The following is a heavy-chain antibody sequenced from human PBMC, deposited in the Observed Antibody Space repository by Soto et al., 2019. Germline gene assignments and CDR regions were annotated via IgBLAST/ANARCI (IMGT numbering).Heavy chain of an antibody. CDR1: GGSFSGYY. V-gene: IGHV4-34*01. CDR3: ARGAGSGWDYYYYGMDV. D-gene: IGHD6-19*01. Sequence: NPSETLSLTCGVYGGSFSGYYWSWIRQPPGKGLEWIGEINHSGSIKYNPSLKSRVTISVDTSKNQFSLKLSSVTAAETAVYYCARGAGSGWDYYYYGMDVWGQGTTVTVSS. J-gene: IGHJ6*02. CDR2: INHSGSI.